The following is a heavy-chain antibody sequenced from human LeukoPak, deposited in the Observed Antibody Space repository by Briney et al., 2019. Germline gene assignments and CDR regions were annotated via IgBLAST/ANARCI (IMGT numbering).Heavy chain of an antibody. D-gene: IGHD5-18*01. CDR2: IIPIFGTA. V-gene: IGHV1-69*05. Sequence: SVKVSCKASGGTFSSYAISRVRQAPGQGLEWMGGIIPIFGTANYAQKFQGRVTITTDESTSTAYIELSSLRSEDTAVYYCARGPDTAMAEGSFDYWGQGTLVTVSS. CDR1: GGTFSSYA. CDR3: ARGPDTAMAEGSFDY. J-gene: IGHJ4*02.